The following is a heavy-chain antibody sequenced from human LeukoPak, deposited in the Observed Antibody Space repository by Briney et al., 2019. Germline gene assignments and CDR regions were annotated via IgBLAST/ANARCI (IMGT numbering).Heavy chain of an antibody. V-gene: IGHV4-59*01. D-gene: IGHD5-24*01. J-gene: IGHJ3*02. CDR2: IYYSGST. CDR1: GGSISSYY. CDR3: ARDREMATMGAFDI. Sequence: SETLSLTCTVSGGSISSYYWSWIRQPPGKGLEWIGYIYYSGSTNYNPSLKSRVTISVDTSKNQFSLKLSSVTAADTAVYCCARDREMATMGAFDIWGQGTMVTVSS.